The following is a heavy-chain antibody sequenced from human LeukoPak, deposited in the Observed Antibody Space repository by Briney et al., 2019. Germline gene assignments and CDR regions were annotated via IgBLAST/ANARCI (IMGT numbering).Heavy chain of an antibody. J-gene: IGHJ5*02. Sequence: ASVKVSCKASGYTFTSYGISWVRQAPGQGLEWMGWISAYNGNTNYAQKLRGRVTMTTDTSTSTAYMELRSLRSDDTAVYYCARGSHTIAAAAYNWFDPWGQGTLVTVSS. CDR1: GYTFTSYG. CDR2: ISAYNGNT. V-gene: IGHV1-18*01. CDR3: ARGSHTIAAAAYNWFDP. D-gene: IGHD6-13*01.